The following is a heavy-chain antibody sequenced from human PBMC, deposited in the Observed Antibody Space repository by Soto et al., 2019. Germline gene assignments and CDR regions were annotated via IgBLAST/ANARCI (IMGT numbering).Heavy chain of an antibody. Sequence: ASVKVSCKASGGTLSAHTINWVRQAPGQGLEWMGRVIPMLGKANYAQKLQGRVTITADKSTSTAYMELRSLRSDDTAVYYCARRGYSSSWYYYYYYGMDVWG. J-gene: IGHJ6*01. CDR1: GGTLSAHT. D-gene: IGHD6-13*01. CDR2: VIPMLGKA. V-gene: IGHV1-69*02. CDR3: ARRGYSSSWYYYYYYGMDV.